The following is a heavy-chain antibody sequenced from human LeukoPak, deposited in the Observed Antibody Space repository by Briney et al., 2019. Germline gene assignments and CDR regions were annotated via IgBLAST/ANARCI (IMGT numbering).Heavy chain of an antibody. D-gene: IGHD2-21*01. CDR1: GYSFDNYW. Sequence: GESLKISCQGSGYSFDNYWIAWVRQLPGKGLEWMGTVHPGDSDTRYSPSLQGQVTISVDKSITTAYLQWNGLKASDTAIYYCVRRLFQSWGDLWGQGTLVTVSS. V-gene: IGHV5-51*01. CDR2: VHPGDSDT. CDR3: VRRLFQSWGDL. J-gene: IGHJ5*02.